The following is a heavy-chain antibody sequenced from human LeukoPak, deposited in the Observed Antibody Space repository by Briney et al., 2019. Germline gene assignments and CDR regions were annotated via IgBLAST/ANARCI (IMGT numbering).Heavy chain of an antibody. D-gene: IGHD2-15*01. CDR2: IWYDGSNK. CDR1: GFTFSSYA. CDR3: ARVGVGGDYFDY. Sequence: QPGGSLRLPCAASGFTFSSYAMHWVRQAPGKGLEWVAVIWYDGSNKYYADSVKGRFTISRDNSKNTLYLQMNSLRAEDTAVYYCARVGVGGDYFDYWGQGTLVTVSS. V-gene: IGHV3-33*08. J-gene: IGHJ4*02.